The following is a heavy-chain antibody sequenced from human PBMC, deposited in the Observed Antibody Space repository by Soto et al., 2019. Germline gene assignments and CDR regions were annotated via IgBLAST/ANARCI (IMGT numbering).Heavy chain of an antibody. CDR1: GGTFNRQA. D-gene: IGHD3-10*02. CDR3: ARVDSSMFEGGEWFDP. J-gene: IGHJ5*02. CDR2: FIPIFGTT. Sequence: QVVQSGAEVKKPGSSVKVSCKASGGTFNRQAFSWVRQAPGQGLEWMGGFIPIFGTTDYSQKFQGRVTITADEATSPAYMELSSLKSDDTAVYYCARVDSSMFEGGEWFDPWGQGTLVTVSS. V-gene: IGHV1-69*12.